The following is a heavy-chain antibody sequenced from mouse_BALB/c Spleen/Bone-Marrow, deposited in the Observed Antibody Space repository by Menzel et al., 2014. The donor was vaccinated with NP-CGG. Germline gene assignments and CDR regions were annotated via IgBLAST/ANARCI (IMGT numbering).Heavy chain of an antibody. CDR3: ARSGSGYYGFAY. V-gene: IGHV1S29*02. CDR1: GYTFTDYN. J-gene: IGHJ3*01. CDR2: IYPYNGGT. Sequence: VQLKESGPELVKPGASVKISCKASGYTFTDYNMHWVKQSHGKSLEWIGYIYPYNGGTGYNQKFKSKATLTVDNSSSTAYMELRSLTSEDSAVYYCARSGSGYYGFAYWGQGTLVTVSA. D-gene: IGHD2-3*01.